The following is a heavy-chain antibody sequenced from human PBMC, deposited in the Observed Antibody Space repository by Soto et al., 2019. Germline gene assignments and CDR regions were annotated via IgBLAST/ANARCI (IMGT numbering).Heavy chain of an antibody. V-gene: IGHV4-61*01. CDR1: GGSVSSGTFY. Sequence: SETLSLTCTVSGGSVSSGTFYWSWIRQPPGKGLEWIGYISYSGSTNYNPSLKSRVTISVDTSKNQFSLKLTSVTAADRAVYYCARERPYYGFDYWGQGTLVTVSS. J-gene: IGHJ4*02. D-gene: IGHD3-22*01. CDR2: ISYSGST. CDR3: ARERPYYGFDY.